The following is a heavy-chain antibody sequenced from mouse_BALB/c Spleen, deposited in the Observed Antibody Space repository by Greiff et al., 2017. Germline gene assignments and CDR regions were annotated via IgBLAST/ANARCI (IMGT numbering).Heavy chain of an antibody. J-gene: IGHJ2*01. D-gene: IGHD2-4*01. CDR1: GFTFSSYG. V-gene: IGHV5-6-3*01. Sequence: EVMLVESGGGLVQPGGSLKLSCAASGFTFSSYGMSWVRQTPDKRLELVATINSNGGSTYYPDSVKGRFTISRDNAKNTLYLQMSSLKSEDTAMYYGARESYDYDRDYWGQGTTLTVSS. CDR2: INSNGGST. CDR3: ARESYDYDRDY.